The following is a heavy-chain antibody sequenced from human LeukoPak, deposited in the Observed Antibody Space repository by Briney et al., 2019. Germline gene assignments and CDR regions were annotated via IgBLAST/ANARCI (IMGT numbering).Heavy chain of an antibody. V-gene: IGHV3-21*01. J-gene: IGHJ3*02. CDR2: IGSSGSYI. D-gene: IGHD2-15*01. Sequence: GGSLRLSCAASGFTFSSYSMNWVRQAPGKGLEWVSSIGSSGSYIYYADSVTGRFTISRDNAKNSLYLQVNSLRAEDTAVYYCASNYIGAFDIWGQGTMVTVSS. CDR3: ASNYIGAFDI. CDR1: GFTFSSYS.